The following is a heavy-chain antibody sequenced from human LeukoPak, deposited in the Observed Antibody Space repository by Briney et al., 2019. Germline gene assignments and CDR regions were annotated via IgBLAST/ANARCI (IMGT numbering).Heavy chain of an antibody. V-gene: IGHV4-4*07. Sequence: SETLSLTCTVSGGSIISYYWSWIRQPPGKGLGWIGRIYIKGSTNYNPSLKSRVTMSVATYKNQFSLKMSYVTAADTAVYYCARMAGRDGYNWVDYWGQGTLVTVSS. J-gene: IGHJ4*02. D-gene: IGHD5-24*01. CDR3: ARMAGRDGYNWVDY. CDR2: IYIKGST. CDR1: GGSIISYY.